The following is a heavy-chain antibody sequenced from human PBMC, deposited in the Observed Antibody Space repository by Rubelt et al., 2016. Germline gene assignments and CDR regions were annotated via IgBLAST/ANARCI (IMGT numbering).Heavy chain of an antibody. Sequence: QLQLQESGPGLVKPSETLSLTCTVSGGSISSSSYYWGWIRQPPAKGLEWIGSIYYSGSTNYNPSLKSRVTISVDTSKNQFSLKLSSVTAADTGVYYCARDSIDFWSGYSIYGMDVWGQGTTVTVSS. CDR2: IYYSGST. V-gene: IGHV4-39*07. J-gene: IGHJ6*02. CDR3: ARDSIDFWSGYSIYGMDV. D-gene: IGHD3-3*01. CDR1: GGSISSSSYY.